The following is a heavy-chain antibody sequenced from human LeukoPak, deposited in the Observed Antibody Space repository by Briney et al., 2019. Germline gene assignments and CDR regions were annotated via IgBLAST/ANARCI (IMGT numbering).Heavy chain of an antibody. D-gene: IGHD6-13*01. CDR1: GGSISSSNW. CDR2: IYHSGST. J-gene: IGHJ4*02. V-gene: IGHV4-4*02. Sequence: SETLSLTCAVSGGSISSSNWWSWVRQPPGKGLEWIGEIYHSGSTNYNPSLKSRVTISVDKSKNQFSLKLSSVTAADTAVYYCATRGGEGYSRSWSTFEYWGQGTLVTVSS. CDR3: ATRGGEGYSRSWSTFEY.